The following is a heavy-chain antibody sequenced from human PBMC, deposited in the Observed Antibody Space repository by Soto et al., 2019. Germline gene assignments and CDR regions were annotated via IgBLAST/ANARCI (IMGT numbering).Heavy chain of an antibody. J-gene: IGHJ4*02. CDR3: ARLYCGGDCHQTPGFGY. V-gene: IGHV1-46*01. CDR1: GYTFTSYY. CDR2: INPSGGST. Sequence: GASVKVSCKASGYTFTSYYMHWVRQAPGQGLEWMGIINPSGGSTSYAQKFQGRVTMTRDTSTSTVYMELSSLRSEDTAVYYCARLYCGGDCHQTPGFGYWGQGTLVTVSS. D-gene: IGHD2-21*02.